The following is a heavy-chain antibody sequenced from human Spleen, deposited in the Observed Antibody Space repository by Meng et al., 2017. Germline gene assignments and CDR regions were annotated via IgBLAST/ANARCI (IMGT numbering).Heavy chain of an antibody. D-gene: IGHD1-26*01. J-gene: IGHJ4*02. CDR1: GFTFSSYW. V-gene: IGHV3-74*01. CDR3: ARDGAGRGGY. Sequence: GESLKISCAASGFTFSSYWMHWVRQTPGKGLVWVSRINTDGTTTTYADSVKGRFTISRDNAKNTLYPQINSLRGEDTAVYYCARDGAGRGGYWGQGTLVTVSS. CDR2: INTDGTTT.